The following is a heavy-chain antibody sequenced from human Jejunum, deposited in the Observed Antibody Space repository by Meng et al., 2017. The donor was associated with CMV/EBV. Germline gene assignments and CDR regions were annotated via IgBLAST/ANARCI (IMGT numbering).Heavy chain of an antibody. V-gene: IGHV4-61*01. CDR3: DASDY. D-gene: IGHD6-6*01. Sequence: LRLSCIVSGGSVSSGTYHWNWIRQPPGETLEWIGYMSYTGTTDYNPSLKSRVTISVDTSKNQFSLKVTSVTAADTAIYYCDASDYWGQGTQVTVSS. CDR1: GGSVSSGTYH. J-gene: IGHJ4*02. CDR2: MSYTGTT.